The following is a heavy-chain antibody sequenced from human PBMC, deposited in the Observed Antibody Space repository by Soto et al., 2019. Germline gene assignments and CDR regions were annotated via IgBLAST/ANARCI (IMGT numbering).Heavy chain of an antibody. CDR3: ARGYYRSSWRVFDY. D-gene: IGHD6-13*01. V-gene: IGHV1-2*02. CDR2: MNPNSGGT. J-gene: IGHJ4*02. Sequence: QVQLVQSGADVKKPGASVKVSCKTSGYTFSGYFMHWLRQAPGQGLEWMGWMNPNSGGTDYAQNFQGRVSMTWDTSISTAYMELRRLRSDDTAIYYWARGYYRSSWRVFDYWGQGPLV. CDR1: GYTFSGYF.